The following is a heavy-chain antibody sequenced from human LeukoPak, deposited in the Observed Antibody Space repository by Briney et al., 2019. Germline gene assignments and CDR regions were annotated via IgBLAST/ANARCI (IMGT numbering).Heavy chain of an antibody. D-gene: IGHD3-22*01. Sequence: SVKVSCKASGGTFSSYAISWVRQAPGQGLEWMGRIIPILGIANYAQKFQGRVTITADKSTSTAYMELSSLRSEDTAVYYCARGLSMAMIFDYWGQGTLVTVSS. J-gene: IGHJ4*02. V-gene: IGHV1-69*04. CDR2: IIPILGIA. CDR3: ARGLSMAMIFDY. CDR1: GGTFSSYA.